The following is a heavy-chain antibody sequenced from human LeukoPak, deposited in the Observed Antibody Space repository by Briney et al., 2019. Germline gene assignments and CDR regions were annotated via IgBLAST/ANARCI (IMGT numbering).Heavy chain of an antibody. D-gene: IGHD1/OR15-1a*01. CDR3: ARWNSDYRAFDY. V-gene: IGHV4-34*01. Sequence: SETLSLTCAVYGGSFSGYYWSWIRQPPGKGLEWIGEINHSGSTNYNPSLKSRVTISVDTSKNQVSLNLRSVTAADTAVYYCARWNSDYRAFDYWGQGALVTVSS. CDR1: GGSFSGYY. CDR2: INHSGST. J-gene: IGHJ4*02.